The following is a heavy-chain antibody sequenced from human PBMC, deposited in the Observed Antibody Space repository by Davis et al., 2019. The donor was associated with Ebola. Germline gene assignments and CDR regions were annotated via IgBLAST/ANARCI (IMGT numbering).Heavy chain of an antibody. CDR2: IYYSGST. J-gene: IGHJ4*02. D-gene: IGHD3-22*01. V-gene: IGHV4-39*07. CDR3: ARMGLSSGYYFFDY. CDR1: GGSISSSSYY. Sequence: MPSETLSLTCAVSGGSISSSSYYWGWIRQPPGKGLEWIGSIYYSGSTYYNPSLKSRVTISLDTSKNQFSLKLSSVTAADTAVYYCARMGLSSGYYFFDYWGQGTLVTVSS.